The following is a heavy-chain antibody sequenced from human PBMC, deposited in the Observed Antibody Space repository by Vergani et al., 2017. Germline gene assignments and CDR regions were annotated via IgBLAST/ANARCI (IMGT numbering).Heavy chain of an antibody. J-gene: IGHJ6*02. CDR2: IIGSGGST. D-gene: IGHD2-21*01. CDR3: AKARDPNCKGGNCYSYYYGLDL. CDR1: GFTFSSYA. Sequence: EVQLLESGGGLVQPGGSLRLSCAASGFTFSSYAMSWVRQAPGKGLEWVSAIIGSGGSTFYTDSVKGRFTMSRDNSKDTLYLQMNSLRVEDTAIYYCAKARDPNCKGGNCYSYYYGLDLWGQGTTVTVSS. V-gene: IGHV3-23*01.